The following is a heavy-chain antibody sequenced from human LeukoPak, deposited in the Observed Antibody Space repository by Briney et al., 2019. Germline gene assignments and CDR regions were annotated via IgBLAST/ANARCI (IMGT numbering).Heavy chain of an antibody. V-gene: IGHV3-7*01. CDR1: GFTFSTTW. Sequence: GGSLRLSCIVSGFTFSTTWMSWVRQAPGKGPEWVAIINQDGSEKIYVDSLRGRFTISRDNAKDSLYLQMHNLRVEDTAVYYCARATRLPDYWGQGTLVSVSS. CDR2: INQDGSEK. J-gene: IGHJ4*02. D-gene: IGHD3-16*01. CDR3: ARATRLPDY.